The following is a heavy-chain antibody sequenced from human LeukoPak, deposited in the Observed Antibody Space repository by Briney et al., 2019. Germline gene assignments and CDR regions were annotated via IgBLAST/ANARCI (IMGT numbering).Heavy chain of an antibody. V-gene: IGHV4-39*01. Sequence: SETLSLTCTVSGGSISSSSYYWGWIRQPPGKGLEWIGSIYYSGSTYYNPSLKGRVTISVDTSKNQFSLKLSSVTAADTAVYYCARIDPYYYYDMDVWGQGTTVTVSS. CDR2: IYYSGST. CDR3: ARIDPYYYYDMDV. CDR1: GGSISSSSYY. J-gene: IGHJ6*02.